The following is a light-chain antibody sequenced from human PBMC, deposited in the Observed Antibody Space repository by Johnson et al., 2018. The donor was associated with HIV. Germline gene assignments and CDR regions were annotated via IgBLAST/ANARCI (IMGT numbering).Light chain of an antibody. J-gene: IGLJ1*01. Sequence: QSVLTQSPSVSAAPGQKVTISCSGNSSNIGNNYVSWFQQLPETAPKLLIYDNNKRPSGIPDRFSGSKSGTSAPLGITGLQPGDEADYYCGALESRLSFYVFGSGTNVTVL. V-gene: IGLV1-51*02. CDR3: GALESRLSFYV. CDR1: SSNIGNNY. CDR2: DNN.